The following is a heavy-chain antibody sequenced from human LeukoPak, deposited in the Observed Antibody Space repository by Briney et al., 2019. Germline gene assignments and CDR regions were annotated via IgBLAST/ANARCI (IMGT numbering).Heavy chain of an antibody. V-gene: IGHV3-33*01. D-gene: IGHD5-24*01. CDR2: IWYDGSNK. CDR1: GFTFSSYG. Sequence: PGGSLRLSCAASGFTFSSYGMHRGRQAPGKGLEWVPVIWYDGSNKYYGDSVKGRFTISRGNSKKTLYLQMNSLRVEDTAAYYCARGDGYNDAEYLQHWGQGTLVTVS. J-gene: IGHJ1*01. CDR3: ARGDGYNDAEYLQH.